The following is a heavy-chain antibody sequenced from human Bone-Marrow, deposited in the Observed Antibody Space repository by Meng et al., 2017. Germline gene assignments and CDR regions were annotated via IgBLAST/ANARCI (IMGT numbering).Heavy chain of an antibody. Sequence: GQRTKSGAEVQKPGASATVASKAPVYTVIDYYINWVRQDPAQGLEWMGQINPHRGGTNYAQNFQGRVIMTRDTSISTVYMQLSRLTSDDTAVYYCARDSTSAYADSWGQGTLVTVSS. CDR3: ARDSTSAYADS. J-gene: IGHJ4*02. CDR2: INPHRGGT. V-gene: IGHV1-2*06. D-gene: IGHD5-12*01. CDR1: VYTVIDYY.